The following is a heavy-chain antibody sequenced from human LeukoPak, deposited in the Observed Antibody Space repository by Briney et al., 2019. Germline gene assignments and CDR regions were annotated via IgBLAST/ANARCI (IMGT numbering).Heavy chain of an antibody. CDR3: AKERQTWIQLWLYYFDY. V-gene: IGHV3-23*01. Sequence: PGGSLRLSCAASGITFSSYAMSWVRQAPGKGLEWVSGISGSGSNTYYADSVKGRFTISRDNSKNTLYLQMNSLRAEDTAVYYCAKERQTWIQLWLYYFDYWGQGTLVTVSS. D-gene: IGHD5-18*01. J-gene: IGHJ4*02. CDR2: ISGSGSNT. CDR1: GITFSSYA.